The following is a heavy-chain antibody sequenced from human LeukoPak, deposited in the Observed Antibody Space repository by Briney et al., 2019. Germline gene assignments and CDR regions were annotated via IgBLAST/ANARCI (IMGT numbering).Heavy chain of an antibody. CDR1: GGSISSYY. D-gene: IGHD5-18*01. CDR3: ARRHDTAMVSDL. V-gene: IGHV4-59*08. J-gene: IGHJ2*01. Sequence: SETLSLTCAVSGGSISSYYWSWIRQPPGKGLEWIGYIYYSGSTNYNPSLKSRVTISVDTSKNQFSLKLRSVTAADTAVYYCARRHDTAMVSDLWGRGTLVTVSS. CDR2: IYYSGST.